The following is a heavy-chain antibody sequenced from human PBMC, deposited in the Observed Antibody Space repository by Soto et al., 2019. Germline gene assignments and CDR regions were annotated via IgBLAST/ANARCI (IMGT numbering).Heavy chain of an antibody. D-gene: IGHD5-12*01. CDR3: LSGYEVLGFDY. CDR1: GYTFTSSG. J-gene: IGHJ4*02. Sequence: SVKVTCEASGYTFTSSGISWVRHSPVQGLEWMGWISAYNVNTNYAQKLQGRVAMTSDTSTSTAYMELRSLISDDTAVYYCLSGYEVLGFDYWGQGTLVTVSS. V-gene: IGHV1-18*01. CDR2: ISAYNVNT.